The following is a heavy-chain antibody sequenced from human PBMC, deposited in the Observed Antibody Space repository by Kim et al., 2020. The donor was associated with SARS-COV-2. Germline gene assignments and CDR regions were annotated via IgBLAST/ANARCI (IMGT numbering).Heavy chain of an antibody. Sequence: SETLSLTCTVSSGSIKSYYWSWIRQPPGKGLEWIGYMYYSGSTNCNPSLKSRVTISVDTSKNQFSLKLSSVTAADTAVYYCARHYPRVVSAAAEAFDIWG. CDR3: ARHYPRVVSAAAEAFDI. J-gene: IGHJ3*02. V-gene: IGHV4-59*08. CDR2: MYYSGST. CDR1: SGSIKSYY. D-gene: IGHD2-2*01.